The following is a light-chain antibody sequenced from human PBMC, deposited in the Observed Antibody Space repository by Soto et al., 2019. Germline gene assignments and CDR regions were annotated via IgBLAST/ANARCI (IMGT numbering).Light chain of an antibody. V-gene: IGKV1-12*02. J-gene: IGKJ2*01. CDR3: QQANSFPFT. Sequence: DIQMTQSPSSVSASVGDRVIITCRASQGVAGWLAWYQQKPRKAPKLLIYATSSLQSGVPSRCSGSGSGTDFSLNISRLQPEDFATDYCQQANSFPFTFGQGTNQEIK. CDR1: QGVAGW. CDR2: ATS.